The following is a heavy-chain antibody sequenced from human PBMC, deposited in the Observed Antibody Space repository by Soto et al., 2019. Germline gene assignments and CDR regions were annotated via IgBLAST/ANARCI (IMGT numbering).Heavy chain of an antibody. V-gene: IGHV3-66*01. CDR1: GFTVSRRY. J-gene: IGHJ4*02. D-gene: IGHD6-19*01. Sequence: GSLRLSCAASGFTVSRRYMSWVRQAPGKGLEWLSVIYSGGSTYYADSVKGRFTISRDNSKNTLYLQMNSLKAEDTAVYFCARDDEAAVGPFGYWGQGTLVTVSS. CDR3: ARDDEAAVGPFGY. CDR2: IYSGGST.